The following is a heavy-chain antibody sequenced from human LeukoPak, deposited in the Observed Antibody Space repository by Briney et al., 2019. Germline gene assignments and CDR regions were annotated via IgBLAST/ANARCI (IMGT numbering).Heavy chain of an antibody. CDR3: ARDVPIAAAGILPDY. J-gene: IGHJ4*02. Sequence: TGGSLRLSCAASGFTFSSYAMHWVRQAPGKGLEWVAVISYDGSNKYYADSVKGRFTISRDNSKNTLYLQMNSLRAEDTAVYYCARDVPIAAAGILPDYWGQGTLVTVSS. D-gene: IGHD6-13*01. CDR1: GFTFSSYA. CDR2: ISYDGSNK. V-gene: IGHV3-30*04.